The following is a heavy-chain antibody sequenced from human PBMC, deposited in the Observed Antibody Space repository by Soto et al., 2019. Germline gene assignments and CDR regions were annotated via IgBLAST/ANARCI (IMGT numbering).Heavy chain of an antibody. J-gene: IGHJ4*02. CDR2: MQPSTGRT. Sequence: QVQLVQSGAEVREPGASVKVSGKASGYSFTSLDINWVRQTAGQGLEWMGWMQPSTGRTGYAQKFQGRVTMTRDTSINTAYMELTTLTSDDTAFYYCARGVSAGVDYWGQGTLVTVSS. CDR1: GYSFTSLD. CDR3: ARGVSAGVDY. D-gene: IGHD1-26*01. V-gene: IGHV1-8*01.